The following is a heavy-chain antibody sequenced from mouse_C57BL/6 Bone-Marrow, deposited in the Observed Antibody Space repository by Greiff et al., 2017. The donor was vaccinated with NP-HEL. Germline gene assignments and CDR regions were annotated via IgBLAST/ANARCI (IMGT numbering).Heavy chain of an antibody. D-gene: IGHD1-1*01. J-gene: IGHJ1*03. CDR2: INPNNGGT. CDR1: GYTFTDYN. Sequence: VQLQQSGPELVKPGASVKIPCKASGYTFTDYNMDWVKQSHGKSLEWIGDINPNNGGTNYNQKFKGKATLTVDKSTSTAYMELRSLTSEDTAVYYCARPTTVVADRYFDVWGTGTTVTVSS. CDR3: ARPTTVVADRYFDV. V-gene: IGHV1-18*01.